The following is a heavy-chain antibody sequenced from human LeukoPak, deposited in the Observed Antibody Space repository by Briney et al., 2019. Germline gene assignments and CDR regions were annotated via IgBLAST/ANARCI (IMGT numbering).Heavy chain of an antibody. J-gene: IGHJ4*02. Sequence: SGTLSLTCAVYGGSFGGYYWSWIRQPPGKGLEWIGEINHSGSTNYNPSLKSRVTISVDTSKNQFSLKLSSVTAADTAVYYCARDHITMVRGGTGFDYWGQGTLVTVSS. CDR1: GGSFGGYY. CDR3: ARDHITMVRGGTGFDY. V-gene: IGHV4-34*01. CDR2: INHSGST. D-gene: IGHD3-10*01.